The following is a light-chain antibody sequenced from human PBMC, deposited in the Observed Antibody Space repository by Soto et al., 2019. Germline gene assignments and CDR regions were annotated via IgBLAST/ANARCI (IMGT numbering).Light chain of an antibody. J-gene: IGKJ1*01. CDR3: LQHNSFPFT. CDR2: AAS. Sequence: DIQMTQSPSSLSASVGDRVTITCRASQGIGNDLGWYQQKPGKAPNRLIYAASSLQSGVPSRFSGSGSGTEFTLTISSLQPEDVATYYCLQHNSFPFTFGQGTKVEIK. V-gene: IGKV1-17*01. CDR1: QGIGND.